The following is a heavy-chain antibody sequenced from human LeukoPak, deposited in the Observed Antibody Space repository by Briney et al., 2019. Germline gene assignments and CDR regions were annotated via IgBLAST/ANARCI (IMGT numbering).Heavy chain of an antibody. CDR3: AREKYYYDSSGYSLFWYFDL. V-gene: IGHV4-59*12. CDR2: IYYSGST. J-gene: IGHJ2*01. D-gene: IGHD3-22*01. Sequence: SETLSLTCTVSGGSISSYYWSWIRQPPGKGLEWIGYIYYSGSTNYNPSLKSRVTISVDTSKNQFSLKLSSVTAADTAVYYCAREKYYYDSSGYSLFWYFDLWGRGTLVTVSS. CDR1: GGSISSYY.